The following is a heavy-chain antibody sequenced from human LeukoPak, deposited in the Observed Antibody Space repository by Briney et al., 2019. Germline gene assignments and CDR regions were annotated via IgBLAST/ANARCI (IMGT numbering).Heavy chain of an antibody. D-gene: IGHD3-10*01. CDR1: GGSFSGYY. CDR2: INHSGST. CDR3: NHGSGSYNENFDY. J-gene: IGHJ4*02. Sequence: SETLSLTCAVYGGSFSGYYWSWIRQPPGKGLEWIGEINHSGSTNYNPSLKSRVTISVDMSKNQFSLKLSSVTAADTAVYYCNHGSGSYNENFDYWGQGTLVTVSS. V-gene: IGHV4-34*01.